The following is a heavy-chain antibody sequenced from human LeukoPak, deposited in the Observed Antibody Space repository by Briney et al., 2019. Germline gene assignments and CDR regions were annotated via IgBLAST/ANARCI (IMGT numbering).Heavy chain of an antibody. D-gene: IGHD3-22*01. CDR1: GYTFTSYG. CDR3: ARDLRYYDSSGYYPDFDY. CDR2: ISAYNGNT. Sequence: ASVKASCKASGYTFTSYGISWVRQAPGQGLEWMGWISAYNGNTNYAQKLQGRVTMTTDTSTSTAYMELRSLRSDDTAVYYCARDLRYYDSSGYYPDFDYWGQGTLVTVSS. V-gene: IGHV1-18*01. J-gene: IGHJ4*02.